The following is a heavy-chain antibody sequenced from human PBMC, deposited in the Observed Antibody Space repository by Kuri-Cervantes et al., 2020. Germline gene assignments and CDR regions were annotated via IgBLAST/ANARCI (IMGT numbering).Heavy chain of an antibody. V-gene: IGHV3-30*02. CDR2: IRYDGSNK. CDR1: GFTFSSYG. D-gene: IGHD5-18*01. Sequence: GGSLRLSCAASGFTFSSYGMHWVRQAPGKGLEWVAFIRYDGSNKYYADSVKGRFTISRDNSKNTLYLQMNSLRAEDTAVYYCARNQRRPGYSYGSWCFDLWGRGTLVTVSS. J-gene: IGHJ2*01. CDR3: ARNQRRPGYSYGSWCFDL.